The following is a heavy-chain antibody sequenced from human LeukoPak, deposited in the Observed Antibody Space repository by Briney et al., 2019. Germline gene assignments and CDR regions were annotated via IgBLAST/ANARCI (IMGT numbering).Heavy chain of an antibody. V-gene: IGHV3-30*18. J-gene: IGHJ4*02. Sequence: GGSLRLSCAASGFTFSNYGMHWVRQAPGKGLEWVAVISYDGSNKYYADSLKGRFTISRDNSKNTLYLQMNSLRAEDTAVYYCAKDKIVGSTGWYYFDYWGQGTLVTVSS. CDR1: GFTFSNYG. D-gene: IGHD6-19*01. CDR3: AKDKIVGSTGWYYFDY. CDR2: ISYDGSNK.